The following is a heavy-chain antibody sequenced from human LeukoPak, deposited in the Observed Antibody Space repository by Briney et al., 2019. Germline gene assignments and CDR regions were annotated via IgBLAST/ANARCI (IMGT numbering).Heavy chain of an antibody. CDR3: AKEDHPMEPYYYYHRMDV. CDR2: ISGSGGST. D-gene: IGHD3-10*01. V-gene: IGHV3-23*01. Sequence: GGSLRLSCAASGFTFSSYAMSWVRQAPGKGLEWVSAISGSGGSTYYADSVKGRFTISRDNSKNTLYLQMNSLRAEDTAVYYCAKEDHPMEPYYYYHRMDVWGQGTTVTVSS. CDR1: GFTFSSYA. J-gene: IGHJ6*02.